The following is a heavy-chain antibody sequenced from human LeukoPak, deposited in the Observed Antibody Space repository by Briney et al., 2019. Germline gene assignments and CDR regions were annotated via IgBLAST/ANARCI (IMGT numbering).Heavy chain of an antibody. CDR3: ARDPTSVNDSPIHFDY. J-gene: IGHJ4*02. CDR1: GDSVSSNSAA. Sequence: SQTLSLTCAISGDSVSSNSAAWNWIRQSPSRGLEWLGRTYYRSKWYNDYAVSVKSRITINPDTSKNQFSLQLNSVTPEDTAVYYCARDPTSVNDSPIHFDYWGQGTLVTVSS. V-gene: IGHV6-1*01. D-gene: IGHD2-2*01. CDR2: TYYRSKWYN.